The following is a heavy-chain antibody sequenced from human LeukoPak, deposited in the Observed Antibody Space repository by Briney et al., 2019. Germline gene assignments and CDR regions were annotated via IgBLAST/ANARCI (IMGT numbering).Heavy chain of an antibody. CDR2: INHSGST. D-gene: IGHD3-22*01. Sequence: SETLSLTCAVYGGSFSGYYWSWIRQPPGKGLEWIGEINHSGSTNYNPSLKSRVTIPVDTSKNQFSLKLSSVTAADTAVYYCARGRVTYYYDSSGYFPWFDPWGQGTLVTVSS. J-gene: IGHJ5*02. CDR1: GGSFSGYY. CDR3: ARGRVTYYYDSSGYFPWFDP. V-gene: IGHV4-34*01.